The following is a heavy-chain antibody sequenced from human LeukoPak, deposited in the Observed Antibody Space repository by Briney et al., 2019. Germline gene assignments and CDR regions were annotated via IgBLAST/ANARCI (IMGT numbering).Heavy chain of an antibody. J-gene: IGHJ6*02. CDR3: TRLTMATDYSGMDV. CDR1: GFTFSGSY. Sequence: GGSRRLSCAASGFTFSGSYMHWVRQASGKRLEWVGRIRSIANSYATAYDESVKGRFSISRDDSKNTAYLQMNSLKTEDTAVYYCTRLTMATDYSGMDVWGQGTTVTVSS. V-gene: IGHV3-73*01. CDR2: IRSIANSYAT. D-gene: IGHD3-10*01.